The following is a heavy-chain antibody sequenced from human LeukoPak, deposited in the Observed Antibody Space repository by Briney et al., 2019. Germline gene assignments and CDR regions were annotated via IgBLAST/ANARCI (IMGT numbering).Heavy chain of an antibody. V-gene: IGHV1-69*04. CDR2: IIPILGIA. CDR3: ARASSLGENTGSQALFDS. D-gene: IGHD3-3*02. Sequence: ASLKVSCKASGGTFSSYAISCVRQTPGQGLEWMGRIIPILGIANYAQKFQGRVTITADKSTSTAYMELSSLRSEDTAVYYCARASSLGENTGSQALFDSWGQGPLVTVSS. J-gene: IGHJ4*02. CDR1: GGTFSSYA.